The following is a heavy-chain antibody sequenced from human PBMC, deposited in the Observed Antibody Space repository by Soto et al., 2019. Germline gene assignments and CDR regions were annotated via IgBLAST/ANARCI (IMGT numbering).Heavy chain of an antibody. D-gene: IGHD3-10*01. CDR3: ARHNYGSGSTYFDY. V-gene: IGHV4-59*08. CDR2: IYYSGST. Sequence: SETLSLTCTVSGGSISSHYWSWIRQPPGKGLEWIGYIYYSGSTNHNPSLKSRVTISVDTSKNQFSLKLNSMTAADTAVYYCARHNYGSGSTYFDYWGQGTLVTVSS. J-gene: IGHJ4*02. CDR1: GGSISSHY.